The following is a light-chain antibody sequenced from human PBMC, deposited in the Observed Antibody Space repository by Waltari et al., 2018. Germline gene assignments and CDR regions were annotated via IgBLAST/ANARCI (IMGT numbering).Light chain of an antibody. J-gene: IGKJ1*01. V-gene: IGKV1-39*01. CDR3: QQSYSSPWT. Sequence: DIQMTPSPSSLSASVGDRVTITCRASQSISHYLNWYQQKPQKAPKLLMFGASSLQSGVPSRFSGSGSGTDFTLTINNLQPEDVATYYCQQSYSSPWTFGQGTRVEIK. CDR1: QSISHY. CDR2: GAS.